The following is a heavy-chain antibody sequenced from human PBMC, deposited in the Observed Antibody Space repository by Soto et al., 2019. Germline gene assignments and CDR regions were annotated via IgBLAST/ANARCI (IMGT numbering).Heavy chain of an antibody. Sequence: EVQLVESGGGLVQPGGSLRLSCAASGFTFSSYWMHGVRQAPGKGLVWVSRINSDGSSTSYADSVKGRFTISRDNAKNTLYLQMNSLRAEDTAVYYCARGRDDYGALGDFQHWARAPWSPSPQ. CDR2: INSDGSST. D-gene: IGHD4-17*01. CDR1: GFTFSSYW. V-gene: IGHV3-74*01. J-gene: IGHJ1*01. CDR3: ARGRDDYGALGDFQH.